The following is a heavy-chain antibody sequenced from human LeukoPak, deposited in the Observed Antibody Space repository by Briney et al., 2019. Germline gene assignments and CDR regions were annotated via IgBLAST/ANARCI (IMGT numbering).Heavy chain of an antibody. CDR1: GFTFRDYW. CDR3: ARHARAGSGYFVLDS. Sequence: GGSLRLSCAASGFTFRDYWMSWVRQAPGKGLEWVANIKPDGSEKSCLDSVRGRFTISRDNARNSLFLQMDSLRVEDTAVYHCARHARAGSGYFVLDSWGQGILVTVSS. CDR2: IKPDGSEK. V-gene: IGHV3-7*01. D-gene: IGHD3-22*01. J-gene: IGHJ4*02.